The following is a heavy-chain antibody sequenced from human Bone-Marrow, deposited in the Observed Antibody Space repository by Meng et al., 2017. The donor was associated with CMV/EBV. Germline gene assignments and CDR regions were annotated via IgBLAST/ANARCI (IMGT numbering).Heavy chain of an antibody. J-gene: IGHJ6*02. CDR1: GGSISSYY. CDR2: IYYSRST. CDR3: ARVTTSSGWYGMAV. V-gene: IGHV4-59*01. Sequence: SETLSLTCTVSGGSISSYYWSWIRQPPGKGLEWIGYIYYSRSTNYNPSLKSRVTISVDTSKNQFSLKLSSVTAADTAVYYCARVTTSSGWYGMAVWGQGTTVPVSS. D-gene: IGHD6-19*01.